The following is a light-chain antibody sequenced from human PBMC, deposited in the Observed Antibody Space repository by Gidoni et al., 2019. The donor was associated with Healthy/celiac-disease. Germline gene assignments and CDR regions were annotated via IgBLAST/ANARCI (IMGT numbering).Light chain of an antibody. CDR2: LGS. CDR1: QILLHSNGYNY. J-gene: IGKJ2*01. Sequence: MVGTKSPLYLPVTPGEPASISCRSSQILLHSNGYNYLDWYLQKPGHPPQLLIYLGSNRASGVPDRFSGSGSGTHFTLKISRVEAEDVGVYYCMQALQTPDTFGQGTKLEIK. CDR3: MQALQTPDT. V-gene: IGKV2-28*01.